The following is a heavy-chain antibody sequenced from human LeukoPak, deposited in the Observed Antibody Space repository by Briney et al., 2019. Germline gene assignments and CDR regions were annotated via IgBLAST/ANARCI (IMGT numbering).Heavy chain of an antibody. CDR3: ARASGSYLYYFDY. J-gene: IGHJ4*02. Sequence: PSETLSLTCAVSGGSISSSNWWSWVRPPPGKGLEWIGEIYHSGSTNYNPSLKSRVTISVDKSKNQFSLKLSSVTAADTAVYYCARASGSYLYYFDYWGQGTLVTVSS. CDR2: IYHSGST. D-gene: IGHD1-26*01. V-gene: IGHV4-4*02. CDR1: GGSISSSNW.